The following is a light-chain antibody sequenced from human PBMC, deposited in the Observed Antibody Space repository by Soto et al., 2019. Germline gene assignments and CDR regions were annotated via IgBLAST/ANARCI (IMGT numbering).Light chain of an antibody. CDR3: QQYYNTPWT. CDR2: WAP. Sequence: IVLTQSPGTLSLSPGERATLSCRASQSVSSYLAWYQQKPGQPPKLLIYWAPTRESGVPDRFSGSGSGTDFTLTISSLQAEDVAVYYCQQYYNTPWTFGQGTKVDIK. V-gene: IGKV4-1*01. J-gene: IGKJ1*01. CDR1: QSVSSY.